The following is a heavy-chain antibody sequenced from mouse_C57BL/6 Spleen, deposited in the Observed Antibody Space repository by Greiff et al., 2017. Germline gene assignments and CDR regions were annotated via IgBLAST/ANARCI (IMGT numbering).Heavy chain of an antibody. CDR3: AREGSHYAMDY. J-gene: IGHJ4*01. CDR2: ISYSGST. CDR1: GYSITSGYD. Sequence: EVKLMESGPGMVKPSQSLSLTCTVTGYSITSGYDWHWIRHFPGNKLEWMGYISYSGSTNYNPSLKSRISLTHETKKNHFFLKLKSVTTEDTATYYCAREGSHYAMDYWGQGTSVTVSS. V-gene: IGHV3-1*01.